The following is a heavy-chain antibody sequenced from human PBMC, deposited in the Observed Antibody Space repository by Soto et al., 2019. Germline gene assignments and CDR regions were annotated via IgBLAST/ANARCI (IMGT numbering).Heavy chain of an antibody. D-gene: IGHD3-9*01. Sequence: PGKGLQWIGYIYYSGPTNYNPSLKSRVTISVDTSKHQFSLKLSSVTAADTAVYYCARVRGDCFFFRSEDGIRYTVPVSAFLLNRSSDL. CDR2: IYYSGPT. J-gene: IGHJ2*01. V-gene: IGHV4-59*01. CDR3: ARVRGDCFFFRSEDGIRYTVPVSAFLLNRSSDL.